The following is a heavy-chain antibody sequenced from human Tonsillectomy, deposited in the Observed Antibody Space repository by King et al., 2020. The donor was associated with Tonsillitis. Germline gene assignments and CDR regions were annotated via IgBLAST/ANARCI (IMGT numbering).Heavy chain of an antibody. Sequence: VQLVESGGGLVQPGGSLRLSCAASGFSFSGYSMSWVRQAPGKGLEWVANIKQDGSEKNYVDSVKGRFTISRDNAKNSLFLQMSSLRGEDTAVYYCEREGQLYYGSVSLDYWGQGTPVTVSS. CDR2: IKQDGSEK. V-gene: IGHV3-7*03. J-gene: IGHJ4*02. CDR3: EREGQLYYGSVSLDY. CDR1: GFSFSGYS. D-gene: IGHD3-10*01.